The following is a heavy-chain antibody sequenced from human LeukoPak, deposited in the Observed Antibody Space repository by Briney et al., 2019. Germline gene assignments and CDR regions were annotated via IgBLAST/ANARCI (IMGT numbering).Heavy chain of an antibody. CDR1: GFTVSSNY. CDR2: IYSGGST. V-gene: IGHV3-66*01. Sequence: PGGSLRLSRAVSGFTVSSNYMSWVRQAPGKGLESVSFIYSGGSTYYADSVKDRFTISRDNSKNTLYLQMNSLRAEDTAVYYCARALSVRSSYDHWGQGTLDTVSS. J-gene: IGHJ4*02. D-gene: IGHD1-26*01. CDR3: ARALSVRSSYDH.